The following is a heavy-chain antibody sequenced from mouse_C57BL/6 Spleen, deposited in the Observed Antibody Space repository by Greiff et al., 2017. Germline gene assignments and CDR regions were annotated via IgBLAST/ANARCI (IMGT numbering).Heavy chain of an antibody. V-gene: IGHV5-15*01. CDR2: ISNLAYSI. D-gene: IGHD2-4*01. J-gene: IGHJ4*01. Sequence: EVQGVESGGGLVQPGGSLKLSCAASGFTFSDYGMAWVRQAPRKGPEWVAFISNLAYSIYYADTVTGRFTISRENAKNTLYLEMSSLRSEDTAMYYCAREDDYDGYAMDYWGQGTSVTVSS. CDR1: GFTFSDYG. CDR3: AREDDYDGYAMDY.